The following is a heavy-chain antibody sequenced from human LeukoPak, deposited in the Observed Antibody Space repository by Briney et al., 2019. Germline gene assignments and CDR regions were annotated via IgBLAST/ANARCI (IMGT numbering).Heavy chain of an antibody. CDR3: TTLTVDTNFDY. CDR2: ISSSGTTT. V-gene: IGHV3-48*03. Sequence: GGSLTLSCAASGFSFSVYEMHWVRQAPGKGLEWISDISSSGTTTYYADSVKGRFTISRDNAKNSLYLQMNSLRAEDTAVYYCTTLTVDTNFDYWGQGTLLTVSS. CDR1: GFSFSVYE. D-gene: IGHD5-18*01. J-gene: IGHJ4*02.